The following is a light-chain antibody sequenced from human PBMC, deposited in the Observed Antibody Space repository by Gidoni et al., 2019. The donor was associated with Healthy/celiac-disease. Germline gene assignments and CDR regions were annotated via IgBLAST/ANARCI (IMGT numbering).Light chain of an antibody. CDR2: WAS. Sequence: DIVITHSPDSLALSLGERATINCKSSQSVLYSSNNKNYLAWYQQKPGQPPKLLIYWASTRESGVPDRFSGSGSGTDFTLTISSLQAEDVAVYYCQQYYSTPFTFGPGTKVDIK. CDR1: QSVLYSSNNKNY. V-gene: IGKV4-1*01. CDR3: QQYYSTPFT. J-gene: IGKJ3*01.